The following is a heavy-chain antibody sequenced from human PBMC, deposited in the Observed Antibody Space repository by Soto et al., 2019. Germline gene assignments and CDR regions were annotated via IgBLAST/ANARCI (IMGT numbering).Heavy chain of an antibody. V-gene: IGHV4-31*03. CDR3: ARSPLYDFWSGYSLYYYYYGMDV. D-gene: IGHD3-3*01. CDR1: GGSISSGGYY. Sequence: SETLSLTCTVSGGSISSGGYYWSWIRQHPGKGLEWIGYIYYSGSTYYNPPLKSRVTISVDTSKNQFSLKLSSVTAADTAVYYCARSPLYDFWSGYSLYYYYYGMDVWGQGTTVTVSS. CDR2: IYYSGST. J-gene: IGHJ6*02.